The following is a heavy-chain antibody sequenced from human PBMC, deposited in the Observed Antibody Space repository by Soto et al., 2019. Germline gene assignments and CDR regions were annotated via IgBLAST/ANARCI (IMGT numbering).Heavy chain of an antibody. CDR3: VKDTPGGNYEYDDAFDI. V-gene: IGHV3-64D*08. Sequence: GGSLRLSCSASGFTFSSYAMHWVRQAPGKGLEYVSAVSSNGGSTYYADSVKGRFTISRDNSKNTLYLQMSSLRAEDTAVYYCVKDTPGGNYEYDDAFDIWGQGTMVTVSS. CDR2: VSSNGGST. D-gene: IGHD2-21*02. J-gene: IGHJ3*02. CDR1: GFTFSSYA.